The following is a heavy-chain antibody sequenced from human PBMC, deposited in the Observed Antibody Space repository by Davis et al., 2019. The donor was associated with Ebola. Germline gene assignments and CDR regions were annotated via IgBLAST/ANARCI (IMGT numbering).Heavy chain of an antibody. CDR3: ARTTRGSGWFIDY. CDR1: GGSFSGYY. J-gene: IGHJ4*02. Sequence: GSLRLSCAVSGGSFSGYYWSWISQSPGKGLEWIGEVNDSGSTNYNPSLKSRVTLSADTSKNQFSVKLTSVTAADTAVFYCARTTRGSGWFIDYWGQGTLVVVSS. D-gene: IGHD6-19*01. V-gene: IGHV4-34*01. CDR2: VNDSGST.